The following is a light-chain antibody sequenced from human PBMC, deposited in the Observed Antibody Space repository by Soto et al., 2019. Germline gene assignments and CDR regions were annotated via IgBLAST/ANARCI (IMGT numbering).Light chain of an antibody. CDR2: AAS. CDR3: QESYSTPLA. Sequence: DIQVTQSPSSLSASVGDRFTITCRTSQNINIFLNWYQQKPGRAPMVVISAASNLESGVPSRFSGRGSGTEFTLTISNLQPGDSALYFCQESYSTPLAFGGGIKVDIK. CDR1: QNINIF. V-gene: IGKV1-39*01. J-gene: IGKJ4*01.